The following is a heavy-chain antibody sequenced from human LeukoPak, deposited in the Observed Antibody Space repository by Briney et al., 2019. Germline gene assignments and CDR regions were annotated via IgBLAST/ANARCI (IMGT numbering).Heavy chain of an antibody. D-gene: IGHD6-19*01. CDR2: IYYSGST. V-gene: IGHV4-59*01. CDR1: GGSISSYY. J-gene: IGHJ4*02. CDR3: ARDTLYSSGWYYFDY. Sequence: SETLSLTCTVSGGSISSYYWSWIRQPPGKGLEWIGYIYYSGSTNYNPSLKSRVTISVDTSKNQFSLKLSSVTAADTAVYYCARDTLYSSGWYYFDYWGQGTLVTVSS.